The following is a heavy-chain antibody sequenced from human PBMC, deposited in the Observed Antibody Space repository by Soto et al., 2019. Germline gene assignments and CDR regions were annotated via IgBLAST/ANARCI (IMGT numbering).Heavy chain of an antibody. D-gene: IGHD6-19*01. Sequence: GGSLRLSCAASGFTFSDYWMHWVRQAPGKGLVWVSRINSDGSSTFYADSVKGRFTISRDNAKNSLYLQMNSLRAEDTAVYYCARGKRRWLVLSVFDYWGQGTLVTVSS. CDR1: GFTFSDYW. V-gene: IGHV3-74*01. CDR2: INSDGSST. J-gene: IGHJ4*02. CDR3: ARGKRRWLVLSVFDY.